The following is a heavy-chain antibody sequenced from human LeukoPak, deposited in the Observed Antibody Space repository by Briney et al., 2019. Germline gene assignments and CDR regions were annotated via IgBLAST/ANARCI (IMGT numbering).Heavy chain of an antibody. CDR2: IYYSGST. V-gene: IGHV4-59*12. J-gene: IGHJ5*02. CDR3: ARVAVNYDSSGYYSKRTNNWFDP. CDR1: GGSISSYY. Sequence: SETLSLTCTVSGGSISSYYWSWIRQPPGKGLEWIGYIYYSGSTNYNPSLKSRVTISVDTSKNQFSLKLSSVTAADTAVYYCARVAVNYDSSGYYSKRTNNWFDPWGQGTLVTVSS. D-gene: IGHD3-22*01.